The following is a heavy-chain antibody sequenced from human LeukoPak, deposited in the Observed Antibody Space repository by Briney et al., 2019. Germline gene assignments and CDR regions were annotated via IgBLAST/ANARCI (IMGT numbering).Heavy chain of an antibody. Sequence: SETLSLTCSVSGGSISSYYLGWIRQPPGKGLEWIGSIYYSGSTYYNPSLKSRVTISVDTSKNQFSLKLSSVTAADTAVYYCARQASIVVVTAPGFDYWGQGTLVTVSS. V-gene: IGHV4-39*01. CDR3: ARQASIVVVTAPGFDY. J-gene: IGHJ4*02. D-gene: IGHD2-21*02. CDR1: GGSISSYY. CDR2: IYYSGST.